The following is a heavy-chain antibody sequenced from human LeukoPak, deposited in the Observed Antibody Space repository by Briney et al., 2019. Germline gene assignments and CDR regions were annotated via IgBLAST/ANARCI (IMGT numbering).Heavy chain of an antibody. D-gene: IGHD5-18*01. V-gene: IGHV3-21*01. CDR1: GFAFSSCW. J-gene: IGHJ3*02. CDR2: ISSSSNYI. Sequence: AGGSLRLSCAASGFAFSSCWMNWVRQAPGKGLEWVSYISSSSNYIYYADSVKGRFTISRDNAKNSLYLQMNSLRAEDTAVYYCARECMDTTMVDAFDIWGQGTMVTVSS. CDR3: ARECMDTTMVDAFDI.